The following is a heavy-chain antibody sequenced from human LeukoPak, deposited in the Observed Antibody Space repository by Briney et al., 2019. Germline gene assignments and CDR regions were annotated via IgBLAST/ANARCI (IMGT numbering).Heavy chain of an antibody. V-gene: IGHV4-39*07. CDR3: ARGSSWYQTNFDY. Sequence: PSETLSLTRTVSGGSISSSSYYWGWIRQPPGKGLEWIGSIYYSGSTYYNPSLKSRVTISVDTSKNQFSLKLSSVTAADTAVYYCARGSSWYQTNFDYWGQGTLVTVSS. J-gene: IGHJ4*02. CDR1: GGSISSSSYY. CDR2: IYYSGST. D-gene: IGHD6-13*01.